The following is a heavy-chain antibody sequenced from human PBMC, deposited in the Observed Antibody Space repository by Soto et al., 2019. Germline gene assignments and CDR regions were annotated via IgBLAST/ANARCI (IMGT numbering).Heavy chain of an antibody. Sequence: EVQLVESGGGVVRPGGSLRLYCAASGSTFDDNGISWVRQAPGKGLEWVSGINRNGGSTGYADSVKGRFTISRDNAKNSLYLQMNSLRAEDTALYYCARSVGATNWFDPWGQGTLVTVSS. J-gene: IGHJ5*02. V-gene: IGHV3-20*04. D-gene: IGHD1-26*01. CDR3: ARSVGATNWFDP. CDR1: GSTFDDNG. CDR2: INRNGGST.